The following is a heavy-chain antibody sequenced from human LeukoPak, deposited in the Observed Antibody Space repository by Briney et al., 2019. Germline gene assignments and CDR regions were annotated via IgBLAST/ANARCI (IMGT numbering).Heavy chain of an antibody. CDR3: ARHLVVVVAATQYYFDY. J-gene: IGHJ4*02. V-gene: IGHV4-59*01. CDR1: GGSISNYY. CDR2: IYYSGST. Sequence: PSETLSLTCTVSGGSISNYYWSWIRQPPGKGLEWIGYIYYSGSTNYNPSLKSRVTISVDTSKNQFSLKLNSVTAADTAVYYCARHLVVVVAATQYYFDYWGQGTLVTVSS. D-gene: IGHD2-15*01.